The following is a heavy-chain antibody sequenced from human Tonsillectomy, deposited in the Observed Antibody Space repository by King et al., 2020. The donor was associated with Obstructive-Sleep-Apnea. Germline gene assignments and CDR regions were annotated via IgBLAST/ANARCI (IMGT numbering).Heavy chain of an antibody. V-gene: IGHV3-23*04. CDR1: VFSFNTLA. Sequence: VQLVESGGGLVQPGGSLRLSCAASVFSFNTLALHWVRQAPGKGLEWVSQIIGTGGMSDYADSVKGRFTISRDNSKNTLFLQMNSLRAEDTAVYYCVKEDNYGYEAFEIWGQGTMVTVSS. CDR3: VKEDNYGYEAFEI. J-gene: IGHJ3*02. D-gene: IGHD5-18*01. CDR2: IIGTGGMS.